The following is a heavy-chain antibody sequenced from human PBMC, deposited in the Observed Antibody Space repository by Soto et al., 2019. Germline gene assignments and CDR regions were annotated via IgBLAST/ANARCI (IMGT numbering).Heavy chain of an antibody. D-gene: IGHD1-26*01. CDR1: GGSISSGGYY. CDR2: IYYSGST. CDR3: XXXXXXXXXXTFDY. Sequence: QVQLQESGPGLVKPSQTLSLTCTVSGGSISSGGYYWSWIRQHPGKGLEWIGYIYYSGSTYYNPSLKSRVXXXXXXXXXXXXXXXXXXXXXXXXXXXXXXXXXXXXXTFDYWGQGTLVTVSS. V-gene: IGHV4-31*03. J-gene: IGHJ4*02.